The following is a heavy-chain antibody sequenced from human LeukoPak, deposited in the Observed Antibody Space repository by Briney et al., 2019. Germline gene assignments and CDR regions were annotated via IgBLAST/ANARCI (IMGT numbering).Heavy chain of an antibody. CDR3: ARGKYVWGGYREKFDY. D-gene: IGHD3-16*02. CDR2: INHSVST. J-gene: IGHJ4*02. V-gene: IGHV4-34*01. CDR1: GGSFSGYY. Sequence: PSETLSLTCAVYGGSFSGYYWSWIRQPPGKGLEWIGEINHSVSTNYNPSLKSGVTISVDASKNQFSLKLSSVTAAETAVYYCARGKYVWGGYREKFDYWGQGTLVTVSS.